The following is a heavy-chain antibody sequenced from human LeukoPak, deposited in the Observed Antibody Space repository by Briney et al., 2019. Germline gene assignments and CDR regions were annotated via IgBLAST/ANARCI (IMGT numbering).Heavy chain of an antibody. J-gene: IGHJ4*02. CDR2: MNPNSGNA. CDR3: ARVLNYDFWSGLNY. Sequence: SVKVSCKASGYTFTSYDINWVRQATGQGLEWMGWMNPNSGNAGYAQKFQGRVTMTRNTSISTAYMELSSLRSEDTAVYYCARVLNYDFWSGLNYWGQGTLVTVSS. D-gene: IGHD3-3*01. V-gene: IGHV1-8*01. CDR1: GYTFTSYD.